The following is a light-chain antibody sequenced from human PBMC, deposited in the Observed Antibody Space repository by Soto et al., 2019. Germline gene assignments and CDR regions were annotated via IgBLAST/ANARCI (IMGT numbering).Light chain of an antibody. CDR1: QSVSSSY. CDR2: GAS. V-gene: IGKV3-20*01. J-gene: IGKJ4*01. Sequence: ETVLTQSPGTLSLSPGERATLSCRASQSVSSSYLAWYQQKPGQAPRLLIYGASSRASGIPDRFSCSGSGTDFTHSISRLEPEDFAVYYCQQYGSSRVTFGGGTKVEIK. CDR3: QQYGSSRVT.